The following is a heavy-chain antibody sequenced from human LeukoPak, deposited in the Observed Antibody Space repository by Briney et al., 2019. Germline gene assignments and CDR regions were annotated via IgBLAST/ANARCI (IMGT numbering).Heavy chain of an antibody. D-gene: IGHD5-18*01. J-gene: IGHJ6*03. CDR3: AKDKYSRAHYYYYMDV. CDR1: GFTFSSYS. CDR2: ISWDGGST. V-gene: IGHV3-43D*03. Sequence: GGSLRLSCAASGFTFSSYSMNWVRQAPGKGLEWVSLISWDGGSTYYADSVKGRFTISRDNSKNSLYLQMNSLRAEDTALYYCAKDKYSRAHYYYYMDVWGKGTTVTVSS.